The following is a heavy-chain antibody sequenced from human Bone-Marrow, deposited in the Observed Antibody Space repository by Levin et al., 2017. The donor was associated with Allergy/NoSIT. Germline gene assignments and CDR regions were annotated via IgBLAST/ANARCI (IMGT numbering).Heavy chain of an antibody. D-gene: IGHD1/OR15-1a*01. CDR1: DGSFNSYY. V-gene: IGHV4-34*01. Sequence: PSETLSLTCAVYDGSFNSYYWTWIRQPPGKGLEWIGEISQSGSTRYNPSLESRVSISVDKSKNQFSLKLSSVTAADTAVYYCARIVSRSNNDYWGQGTLVTVSS. J-gene: IGHJ4*02. CDR3: ARIVSRSNNDY. CDR2: ISQSGST.